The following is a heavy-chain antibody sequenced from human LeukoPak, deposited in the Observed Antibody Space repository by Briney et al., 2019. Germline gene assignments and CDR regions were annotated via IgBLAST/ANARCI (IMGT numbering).Heavy chain of an antibody. Sequence: ASVKVSCKASGGTFSSYAISWVRQAPGQGLEWMGIINPSGGSTSYAQKFQGRVTMTRDTSISTAYMELSRLRSDDTAVYYCARDDSSGYYYDYWGQGTLSPSPQ. D-gene: IGHD3-22*01. CDR3: ARDDSSGYYYDY. J-gene: IGHJ4*02. CDR1: GGTFSSYA. CDR2: INPSGGST. V-gene: IGHV1-46*01.